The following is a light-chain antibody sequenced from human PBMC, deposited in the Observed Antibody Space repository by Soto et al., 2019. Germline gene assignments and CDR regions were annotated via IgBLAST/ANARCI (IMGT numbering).Light chain of an antibody. CDR1: SSDVGSYNL. V-gene: IGLV2-23*02. CDR2: EVS. J-gene: IGLJ1*01. CDR3: CSYAGSSTF. Sequence: QSVLTQPASVSGSPGQSITISCTGTSSDVGSYNLVSWYQQHPGKAPKLMIYEVSKRPSGFSNRFSGSKSGNTASLTISGLQAEDEADYYCCSYAGSSTFFGTGTKVTVL.